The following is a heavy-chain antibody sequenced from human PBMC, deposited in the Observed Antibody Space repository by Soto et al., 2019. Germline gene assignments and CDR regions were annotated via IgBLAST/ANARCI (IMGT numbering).Heavy chain of an antibody. CDR2: IYYSGST. J-gene: IGHJ3*02. V-gene: IGHV4-59*08. CDR1: GGSISSYY. D-gene: IGHD2-2*02. Sequence: TSETLSLTCTVSGGSISSYYWSWIRQPPGKGLEWIGYIYYSGSTNYNPSLKSRVTISVDTSKNQFSLKLSSVTAADTAVYYCARQRWDIVVVPAAINDAFDIWGQGTMVTVSS. CDR3: ARQRWDIVVVPAAINDAFDI.